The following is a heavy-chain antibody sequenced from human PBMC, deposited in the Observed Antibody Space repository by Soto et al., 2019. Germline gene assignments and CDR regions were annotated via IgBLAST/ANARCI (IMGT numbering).Heavy chain of an antibody. V-gene: IGHV4-39*01. J-gene: IGHJ5*02. D-gene: IGHD3-3*02. CDR2: IFYLGSS. CDR3: AGHSLALRKNNWFDP. Sequence: SETLSLTCTVSGDSIISSDFYWGWVRQPPGKGLEWIGSIFYLGSSYYNPSLKSRVTMSVDTSKNQFSLRLRSVAAADTALYFCAGHSLALRKNNWFDPWGQGIMVTVSS. CDR1: GDSIISSDFY.